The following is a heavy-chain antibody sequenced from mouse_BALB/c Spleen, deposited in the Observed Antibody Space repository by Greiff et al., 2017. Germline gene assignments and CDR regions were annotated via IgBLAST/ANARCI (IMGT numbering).Heavy chain of an antibody. J-gene: IGHJ3*01. Sequence: EVHLVESGGDLVKPGGSLKLSCAASGFTFSSYGMSWVRQTPDKRLEWVATISSGGSYTYYPDSVKGRFTISRDNAKNTLYLQMSSLKSEDTAMYYCARRWVYGNYEAWFAYWGQRTLVTVSA. V-gene: IGHV5-6*01. CDR1: GFTFSSYG. CDR2: ISSGGSYT. D-gene: IGHD2-10*02. CDR3: ARRWVYGNYEAWFAY.